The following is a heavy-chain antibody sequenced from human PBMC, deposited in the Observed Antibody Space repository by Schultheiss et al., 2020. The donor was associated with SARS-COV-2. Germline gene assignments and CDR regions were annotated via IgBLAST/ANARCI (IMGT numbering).Heavy chain of an antibody. Sequence: GGSLRLSCAASGFTFSSYGMHWVRQAPGKGLECVAVIWYDGSNKYYADSVKGRFTISRDNSKNTLYLQMNSLRAEDTAVYYCARDLRGAATVTTIDYWGQGTLVTVSS. D-gene: IGHD4-11*01. CDR1: GFTFSSYG. CDR2: IWYDGSNK. J-gene: IGHJ4*02. CDR3: ARDLRGAATVTTIDY. V-gene: IGHV3-33*01.